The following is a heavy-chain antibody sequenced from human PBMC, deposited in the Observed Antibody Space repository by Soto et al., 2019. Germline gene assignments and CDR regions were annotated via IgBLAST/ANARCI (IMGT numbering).Heavy chain of an antibody. J-gene: IGHJ5*02. D-gene: IGHD2-15*01. Sequence: EVQLVESGGGLVKPGGSLRLSCAASGFTFSSYSMNWVRQAPGKGLEWVSSISSSSYIYYADSVKGRFTISRDNAKNSLYLQMNSLRAEDTAVYYCASLRGQEVVAAKGFDPWGQGTLVTVSS. CDR1: GFTFSSYS. CDR3: ASLRGQEVVAAKGFDP. V-gene: IGHV3-21*01. CDR2: ISSSSYI.